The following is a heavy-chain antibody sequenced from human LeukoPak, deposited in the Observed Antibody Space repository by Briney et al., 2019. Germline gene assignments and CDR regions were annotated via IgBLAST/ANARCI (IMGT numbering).Heavy chain of an antibody. CDR3: ARALYSSGSEEDDAFDI. CDR2: ISGYNGDT. D-gene: IGHD6-19*01. CDR1: GYTFTSHG. Sequence: ASVKVSCKASGYTFTSHGISWVRQAPGQGLEWMGWISGYNGDTRYVQKFQDRLIMAIDRSASTVYMELSSLRSEDTAVYYCARALYSSGSEEDDAFDIWGQGTMVTVSS. V-gene: IGHV1-18*04. J-gene: IGHJ3*02.